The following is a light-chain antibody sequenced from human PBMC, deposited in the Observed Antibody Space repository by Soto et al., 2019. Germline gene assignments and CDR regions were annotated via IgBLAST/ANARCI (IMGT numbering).Light chain of an antibody. CDR3: QHRSSWPTT. J-gene: IGKJ1*01. CDR2: GAS. Sequence: EIVMTQSPATLSVSPGERATLSCRASQSVSSNLAWYQQKPGQAPRLLIYGASTRATGIPARFSGSGSGTEFTLTISSLQSEDFAVYYCQHRSSWPTTFGQGTKVEIK. V-gene: IGKV3-15*01. CDR1: QSVSSN.